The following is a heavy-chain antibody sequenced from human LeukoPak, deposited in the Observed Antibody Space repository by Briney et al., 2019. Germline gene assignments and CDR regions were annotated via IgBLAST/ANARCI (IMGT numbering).Heavy chain of an antibody. Sequence: GSVTLYCAASGFTFSNYAMTWVGQAPGKGLEWVSDINYSGGSTYYADSVKGRFTISRGNSKNTLYLQMNSLRADDTAVYYCAKVRPGFDPWGQDTLVPVSS. V-gene: IGHV3-23*01. CDR2: INYSGGST. J-gene: IGHJ5*02. CDR1: GFTFSNYA. CDR3: AKVRPGFDP.